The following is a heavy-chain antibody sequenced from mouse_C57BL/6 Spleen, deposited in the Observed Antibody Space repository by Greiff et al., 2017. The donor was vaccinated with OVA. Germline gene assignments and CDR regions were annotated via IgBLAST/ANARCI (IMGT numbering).Heavy chain of an antibody. CDR3: ARIYGSSYDYAMDY. D-gene: IGHD1-1*01. Sequence: VQLQQSGAELARPGASVKLSCKASGYTFTSYGISWVKQRTGQGLEWIGEIYPRSGNTYYNEKFKGKATLTADKSSSTAYMELRSLTSEDSAVYFGARIYGSSYDYAMDYWGQGTSVTVSS. CDR2: IYPRSGNT. V-gene: IGHV1-81*01. CDR1: GYTFTSYG. J-gene: IGHJ4*01.